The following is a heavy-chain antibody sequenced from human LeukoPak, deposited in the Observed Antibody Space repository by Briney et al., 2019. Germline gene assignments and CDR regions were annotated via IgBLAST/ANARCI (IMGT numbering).Heavy chain of an antibody. CDR1: GDSVSSNSAA. CDR2: TYYRSKWYS. CDR3: AVDYGDYAVFDY. V-gene: IGHV6-1*01. J-gene: IGHJ4*02. Sequence: SQTLSLTCAISGDSVSSNSAAWNWIRQSPSRGLEWLGRTYYRSKWYSDYVVSVKSRITINPDTSKNQFSLQLNSVTPDDTAVYYCAVDYGDYAVFDYWGQGTLVTVSS. D-gene: IGHD4-17*01.